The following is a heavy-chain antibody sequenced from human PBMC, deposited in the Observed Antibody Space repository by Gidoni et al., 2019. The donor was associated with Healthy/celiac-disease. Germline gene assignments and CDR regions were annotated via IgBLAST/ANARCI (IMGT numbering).Heavy chain of an antibody. D-gene: IGHD2-15*01. CDR3: ARETDCSGGSCPPDY. CDR2: IYYSGST. V-gene: IGHV4-31*03. J-gene: IGHJ4*02. Sequence: QVQLQESGPGLVKPSQTLSLTCTFSAGSISSGGYYWSWIRQHPGKGLEWIGYIYYSGSTYYNPSLKSRVTISVDTSKNQFSLKLSSVTAADTAVYYCARETDCSGGSCPPDYWGQGTLVTVSS. CDR1: AGSISSGGYY.